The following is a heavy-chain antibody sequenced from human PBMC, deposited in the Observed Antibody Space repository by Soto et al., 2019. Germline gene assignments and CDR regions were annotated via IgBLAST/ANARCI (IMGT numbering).Heavy chain of an antibody. D-gene: IGHD5-12*01. CDR2: IWYDGSNK. CDR1: GFTFSSYG. V-gene: IGHV3-33*01. Sequence: QVQLVESGGGVVQPGRSLRLSCAASGFTFSSYGMHWVRQAPGKGLEWVAVIWYDGSNKYYADSVKGRFTISRDNAKNTLFLQMNRLRAEDTAVYYCARGIVATMGYYYYSCMDVWGKGTTVTVSS. J-gene: IGHJ6*03. CDR3: ARGIVATMGYYYYSCMDV.